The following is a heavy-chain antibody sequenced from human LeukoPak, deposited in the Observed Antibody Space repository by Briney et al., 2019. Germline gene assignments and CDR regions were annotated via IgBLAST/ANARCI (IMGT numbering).Heavy chain of an antibody. V-gene: IGHV1-18*01. D-gene: IGHD1-26*01. Sequence: ASVKVSCKASGYTLTSYGISWVRQAPGQGLEWMGWISAYNGNTNYAQKLQGRVTMTTDTSTSTAYMELRSLRSDDTAVYYCARDRGIVGATEFDYWGQGTLVTVSS. CDR2: ISAYNGNT. CDR3: ARDRGIVGATEFDY. J-gene: IGHJ4*02. CDR1: GYTLTSYG.